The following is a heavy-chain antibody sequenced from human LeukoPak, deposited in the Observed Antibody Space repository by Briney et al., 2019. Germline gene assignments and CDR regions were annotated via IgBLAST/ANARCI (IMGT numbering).Heavy chain of an antibody. CDR1: GGSITSFY. J-gene: IGHJ6*03. D-gene: IGHD1-26*01. CDR2: IDTSGST. Sequence: SETLSLTCTVSGGSITSFYWNWIRQPAGKGLGWIGRIDTSGSTNYNPSLKSRVTMSVDTSKNQFPLSLSSVTAADTAVYYCARGQWELLRYNYIDVWGKGTTVTVSS. V-gene: IGHV4-4*07. CDR3: ARGQWELLRYNYIDV.